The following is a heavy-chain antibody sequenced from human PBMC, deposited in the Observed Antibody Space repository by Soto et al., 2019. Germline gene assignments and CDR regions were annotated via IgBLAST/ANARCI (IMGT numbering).Heavy chain of an antibody. J-gene: IGHJ4*02. Sequence: EVQLLESGGGLVQPGGSLRLSCAASGFTFSSYAMSWVRQAPGKGLEWVSTISSSGVCTYYADSVKGRFTISRDNSKNTLYLQMNSLRAEDTAVYYCAKGSHFDYWGQGTLVTVSS. CDR1: GFTFSSYA. CDR2: ISSSGVCT. V-gene: IGHV3-23*01. CDR3: AKGSHFDY.